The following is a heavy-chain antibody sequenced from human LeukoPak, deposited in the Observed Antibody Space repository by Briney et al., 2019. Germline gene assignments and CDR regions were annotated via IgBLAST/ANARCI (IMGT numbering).Heavy chain of an antibody. J-gene: IGHJ1*01. Sequence: ASEKVSCKASGYTFTSYDINWVRQATGQGLEWMGWMNPNSGNTGYAQKFQGRVTMTRNTSISTAYMELSSLRSEDTAVYYCARAAGLNQAEYFQHWGQGTLVTVSS. CDR2: MNPNSGNT. CDR3: ARAAGLNQAEYFQH. D-gene: IGHD1-14*01. CDR1: GYTFTSYD. V-gene: IGHV1-8*01.